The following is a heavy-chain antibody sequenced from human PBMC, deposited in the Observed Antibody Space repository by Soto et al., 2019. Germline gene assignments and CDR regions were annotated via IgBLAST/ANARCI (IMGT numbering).Heavy chain of an antibody. CDR3: ARGPLLSNWNQYYYYYYYMDV. V-gene: IGHV4-34*01. J-gene: IGHJ6*03. CDR1: GGSFRGYY. D-gene: IGHD1-20*01. Sequence: SETLSLTCAVYGGSFRGYYWSWIRQPPGKGLEWIGEINHSGSTNYNPSLKSRVTISVDTSKNQFSLKLSSVTAADTAVYYCARGPLLSNWNQYYYYYYYMDVWGKGTTVTVSS. CDR2: INHSGST.